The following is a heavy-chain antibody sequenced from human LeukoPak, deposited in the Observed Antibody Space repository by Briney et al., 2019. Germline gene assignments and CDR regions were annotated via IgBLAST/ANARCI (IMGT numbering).Heavy chain of an antibody. V-gene: IGHV3-15*01. CDR1: GFTFSNAW. D-gene: IGHD1-26*01. CDR2: IKSKTDGGTT. CDR3: EGSYYYYYYYMDV. J-gene: IGHJ6*03. Sequence: GGSLRLSCAASGFTFSNAWMSWVRQAPGKGLEWVGRIKSKTDGGTTDYAAPVKGRFTISRDDSKNTLYLQMNSLKTEDTAVYYCEGSYYYYYYYMDVWGKGTTVTVSS.